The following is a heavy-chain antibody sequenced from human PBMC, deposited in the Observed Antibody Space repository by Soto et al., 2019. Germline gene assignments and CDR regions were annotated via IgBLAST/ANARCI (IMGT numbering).Heavy chain of an antibody. J-gene: IGHJ6*03. CDR1: GGSISSYY. Sequence: SETLSLTCTVSGGSISSYYWSWIRQPPGKGLEWIGYIYYSGSTSYNPSLKSRVTISVDTSKNQFSLKLSSVTAADTAVYYCARLTGYSTSERYYHYYMDVWGKGTTVTVSS. D-gene: IGHD6-13*01. CDR3: ARLTGYSTSERYYHYYMDV. CDR2: IYYSGST. V-gene: IGHV4-59*08.